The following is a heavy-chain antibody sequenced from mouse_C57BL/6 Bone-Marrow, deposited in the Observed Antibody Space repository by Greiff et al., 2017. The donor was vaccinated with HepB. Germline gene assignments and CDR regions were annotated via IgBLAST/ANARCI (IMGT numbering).Heavy chain of an antibody. V-gene: IGHV5-6*01. CDR3: ARQYGYAWFAY. D-gene: IGHD2-2*01. J-gene: IGHJ3*01. CDR2: ISSGGSYT. Sequence: EVKLVESGGDLVKPGGSLKLSCAASGFTFSSYGMSWVRQTPDKRLEWVATISSGGSYTYYPDSVKGRFTISRDNAKNTLYLQMSSLKSEDTAMYYCARQYGYAWFAYWGHGTLVTVSA. CDR1: GFTFSSYG.